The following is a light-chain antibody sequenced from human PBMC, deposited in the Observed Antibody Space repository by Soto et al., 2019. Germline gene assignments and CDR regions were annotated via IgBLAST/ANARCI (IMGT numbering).Light chain of an antibody. Sequence: QSVLTQPASVSGSPGQSITISCTGTSSDVGSYNLVSWYQQHPGKAPKLMIYGGSKRPSGVSNRFSGSKSGNTASLTISGLQAEDEADYYCCSYAGSSTLYVVFGGGTKLTVL. J-gene: IGLJ2*01. CDR2: GGS. V-gene: IGLV2-23*01. CDR1: SSDVGSYNL. CDR3: CSYAGSSTLYVV.